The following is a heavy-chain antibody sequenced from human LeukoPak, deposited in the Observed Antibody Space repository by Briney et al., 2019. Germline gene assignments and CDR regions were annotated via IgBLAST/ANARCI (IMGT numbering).Heavy chain of an antibody. CDR2: IRGSGGST. D-gene: IGHD3-10*01. V-gene: IGHV3-23*01. J-gene: IGHJ4*02. CDR1: RFTFSSYP. Sequence: SGGSLRLSCAASRFTFSSYPMSWVRHAPGKGREWVSAIRGSGGSTFYADSVKDRFTNSRDNSKNTLYLQMNRPRTRDTAVYYCAKALWFGELLPLDYWRQGTLVTVFS. CDR3: AKALWFGELLPLDY.